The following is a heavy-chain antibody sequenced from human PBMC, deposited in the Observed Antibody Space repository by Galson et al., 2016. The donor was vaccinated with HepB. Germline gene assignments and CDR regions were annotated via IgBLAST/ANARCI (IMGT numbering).Heavy chain of an antibody. D-gene: IGHD7-27*01. CDR2: VNWNSATL. CDR1: GFTFNDYV. CDR3: AKGQTNWATFDS. V-gene: IGHV3-9*01. Sequence: SLRLSCAAFGFTFNDYVMHWVRQLPGKGLEWVSGVNWNSATLAYADSVRGRFTISRDNAENSLYLQMNSLRAEDTALYYCAKGQTNWATFDSWGQGTLVTVSS. J-gene: IGHJ4*02.